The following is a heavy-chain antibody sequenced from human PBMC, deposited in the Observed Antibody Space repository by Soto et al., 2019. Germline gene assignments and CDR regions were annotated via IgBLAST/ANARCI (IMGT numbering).Heavy chain of an antibody. Sequence: GASVKVSCKASGYTFTSYAMHWVRQAPGQRLEWMGWINAGNGNTKYSQKFQGRVTITRDTSASTAYMELSSLRSEDTAVYYCARVDGSDYYYYYGMDVWGQGTTVTVSS. J-gene: IGHJ6*02. CDR2: INAGNGNT. V-gene: IGHV1-3*01. CDR1: GYTFTSYA. CDR3: ARVDGSDYYYYYGMDV. D-gene: IGHD5-12*01.